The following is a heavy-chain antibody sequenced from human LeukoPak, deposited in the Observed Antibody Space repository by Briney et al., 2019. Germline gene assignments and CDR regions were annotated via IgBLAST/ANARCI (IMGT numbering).Heavy chain of an antibody. CDR1: GFTVSSNY. V-gene: IGHV3-53*01. Sequence: PGGSLRLSCAASGFTVSSNYMSWVRQAPGKGLEWVSVIYSGGSTYYADSVKSRFTISRDNSKNTLYLQMDSLRAEDTAVYYCARYDSSGYYYYFDYWGQGTLVTVSS. J-gene: IGHJ4*02. CDR3: ARYDSSGYYYYFDY. CDR2: IYSGGST. D-gene: IGHD3-22*01.